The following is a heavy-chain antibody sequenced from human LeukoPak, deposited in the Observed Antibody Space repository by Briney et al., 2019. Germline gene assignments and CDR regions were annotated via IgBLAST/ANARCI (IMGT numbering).Heavy chain of an antibody. Sequence: GGSLRLSCEASGVTFSSYVMSWVRQAPGKGPEWVSGISGSGGGTYYADSVKGRFAISRDNSKNTLYLQMNSLRAEDTAVYYCARDLNWNAPSYYFDYWGQGTLVTVSS. D-gene: IGHD1-1*01. J-gene: IGHJ4*02. CDR3: ARDLNWNAPSYYFDY. CDR1: GVTFSSYV. V-gene: IGHV3-23*01. CDR2: ISGSGGGT.